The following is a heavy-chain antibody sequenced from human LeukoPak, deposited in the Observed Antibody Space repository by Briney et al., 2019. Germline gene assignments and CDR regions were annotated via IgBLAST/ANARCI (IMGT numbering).Heavy chain of an antibody. D-gene: IGHD3-3*01. CDR2: IYYSGST. CDR3: ARTYYDFWSGSNAFDI. J-gene: IGHJ3*02. Sequence: SETLSLTCTVSGGSISSYYWSWIRQPPGKGLEWIGYIYYSGSTNYNPSLKSRVTISVDTSKNQFSLKLRSVTAADTAVYYCARTYYDFWSGSNAFDIWGQGTMVTVSS. CDR1: GGSISSYY. V-gene: IGHV4-59*12.